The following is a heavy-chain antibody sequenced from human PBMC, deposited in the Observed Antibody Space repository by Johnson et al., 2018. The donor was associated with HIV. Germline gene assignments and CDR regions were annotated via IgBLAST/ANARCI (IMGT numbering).Heavy chain of an antibody. CDR2: IWYDGSNK. CDR1: GFTFSSYG. D-gene: IGHD6-19*01. J-gene: IGHJ3*02. Sequence: QVQLVESGGGVVQPGRSLRLSCAASGFTFSSYGMHWVRQAPGKGLEWVAVIWYDGSNKYYADSVKGRFTISRDNSKNTLYLQMNSLRAEDTAVYYCAGQVRAFDIWGQGRMVTVSS. V-gene: IGHV3-33*08. CDR3: AGQVRAFDI.